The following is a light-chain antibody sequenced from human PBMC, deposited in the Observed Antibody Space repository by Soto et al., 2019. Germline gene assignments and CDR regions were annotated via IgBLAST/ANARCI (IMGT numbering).Light chain of an antibody. CDR3: QHYNNWPRT. Sequence: EIVMTQSPATLSVSPGERATLSCRASQSVSSNLSWYQQKPGQAPRLLIYGASTMATGIPARFSGSVSGTEFTLTISSLQSEEFAVYYCQHYNNWPRTFGQGTPVEIK. CDR1: QSVSSN. CDR2: GAS. J-gene: IGKJ1*01. V-gene: IGKV3-15*01.